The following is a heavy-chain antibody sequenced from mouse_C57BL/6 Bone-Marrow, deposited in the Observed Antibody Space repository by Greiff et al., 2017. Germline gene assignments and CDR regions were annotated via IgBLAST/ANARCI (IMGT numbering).Heavy chain of an antibody. CDR3: ARRCDYYYSMDY. Sequence: EVQLQQPGPELVMPGASVKISCKASGYSFTDYNMNWVKQSNGKSLEWIGVINPIYGTTSNNQKFKGKATLTVDQSSSTAYMQLNSLTSEDSAVYYCARRCDYYYSMDYWGQGTSVTVSS. CDR1: GYSFTDYN. J-gene: IGHJ4*01. D-gene: IGHD2-4*01. CDR2: INPIYGTT. V-gene: IGHV1-39*01.